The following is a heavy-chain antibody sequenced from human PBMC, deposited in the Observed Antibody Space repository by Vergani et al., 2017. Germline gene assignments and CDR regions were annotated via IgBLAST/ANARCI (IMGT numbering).Heavy chain of an antibody. CDR2: INHSGST. Sequence: QVQLQESGPGLVKPSQTLSLTCTVSGGSISSGGYYWSWIRQHPGKGLEWIGEINHSGSTNYNPSLKSRVTISVDTSKNQFSLKLSSVTDADTAVYYCASTVVAAAKYDYWGQGTLVTVSS. CDR1: GGSISSGGYY. J-gene: IGHJ4*02. V-gene: IGHV4-31*03. D-gene: IGHD2-15*01. CDR3: ASTVVAAAKYDY.